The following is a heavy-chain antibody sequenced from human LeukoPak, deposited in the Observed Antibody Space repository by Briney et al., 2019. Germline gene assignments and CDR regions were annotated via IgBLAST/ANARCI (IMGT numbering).Heavy chain of an antibody. Sequence: PGACLRLSCAASGLSFSSNAMGSVSQEPGKGMEWVSAISGGGGSTYYAESVKGRYTFSRANSNNPLNLQMKRPRAEHTVVYYCANFRVPGVPSTPAPDDYWGQGTLVTVSS. V-gene: IGHV3-23*01. CDR2: ISGGGGST. D-gene: IGHD3-10*01. CDR3: ANFRVPGVPSTPAPDDY. CDR1: GLSFSSNA. J-gene: IGHJ4*02.